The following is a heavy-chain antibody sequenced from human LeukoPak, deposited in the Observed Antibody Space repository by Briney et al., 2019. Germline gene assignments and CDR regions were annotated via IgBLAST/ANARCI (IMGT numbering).Heavy chain of an antibody. CDR1: GGTFSSYT. Sequence: SVKVSCKASGGTFSSYTISWVRQAPGQGLEWMGRIIPILGIANYAQKFQGRVTITADKSTGTAYMELSSLRSEDTAVYYCARAYGGGTFDYWGQGTLVTVSS. CDR3: ARAYGGGTFDY. D-gene: IGHD2-15*01. V-gene: IGHV1-69*02. J-gene: IGHJ4*02. CDR2: IIPILGIA.